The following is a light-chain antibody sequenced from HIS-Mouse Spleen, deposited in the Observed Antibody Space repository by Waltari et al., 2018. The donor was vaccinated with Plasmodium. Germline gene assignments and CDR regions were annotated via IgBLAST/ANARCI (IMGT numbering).Light chain of an antibody. CDR2: KDR. J-gene: IGLJ3*02. V-gene: IGLV3-27*01. Sequence: SYELTQPSSVSVSPGQTARITCSGDVLAKKYARWFQPKPGQAPVLVIYKDRERPSGIPERFSGSSSGTTVTLTISGAQVEDEADYYCYSAADNNRFGGGTKLTVL. CDR1: VLAKKY. CDR3: YSAADNNR.